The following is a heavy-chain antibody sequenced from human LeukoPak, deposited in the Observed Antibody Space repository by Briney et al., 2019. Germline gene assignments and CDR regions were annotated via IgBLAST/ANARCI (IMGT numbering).Heavy chain of an antibody. V-gene: IGHV3-21*01. CDR1: GFTFSSYS. Sequence: GGSLRLSCAASGFTFSSYSMNWVRQAPGKGLEWVSSISSSSSYIYYAESVKGRFTISRDNAKNSLYLQMNSLRAEDTAVYYCARGAPDIVVVVAATIDYWGQGTLVTVSS. J-gene: IGHJ4*02. D-gene: IGHD2-15*01. CDR3: ARGAPDIVVVVAATIDY. CDR2: ISSSSSYI.